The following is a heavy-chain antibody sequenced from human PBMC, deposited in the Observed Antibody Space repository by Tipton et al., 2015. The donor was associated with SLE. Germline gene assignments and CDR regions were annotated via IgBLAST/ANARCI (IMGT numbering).Heavy chain of an antibody. J-gene: IGHJ4*02. CDR1: GFTFSTYS. D-gene: IGHD2-8*01. Sequence: SLRLSCAASGFTFSTYSMNWVRQAPGKGLEWVSSITSTSSYTYYTDSVKGRFTISRDNAENSLFLQMNSLRFEDTAIYYCASIQGNTKPYDFWGQGTLVTVSS. CDR3: ASIQGNTKPYDF. V-gene: IGHV3-21*01. CDR2: ITSTSSYT.